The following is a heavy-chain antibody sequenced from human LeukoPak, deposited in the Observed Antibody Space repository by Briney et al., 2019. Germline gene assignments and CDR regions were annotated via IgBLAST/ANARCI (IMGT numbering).Heavy chain of an antibody. J-gene: IGHJ6*03. V-gene: IGHV1-69*01. CDR1: GGTFSSYA. Sequence: SVKVSCKASGGTFSSYAISWVRQAPGQGLEWMGGIIPIFGTANYAQKFQGRVTITADESTGTAYMELSSLRSEDTAVYYCAREGGSGSYYYYYYMDVWGKGTTVTVSS. CDR3: AREGGSGSYYYYYYMDV. CDR2: IIPIFGTA. D-gene: IGHD3-10*01.